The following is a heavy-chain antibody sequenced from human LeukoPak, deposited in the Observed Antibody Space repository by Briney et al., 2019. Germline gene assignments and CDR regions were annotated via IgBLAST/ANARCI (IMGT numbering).Heavy chain of an antibody. V-gene: IGHV1-46*01. CDR1: GYTFTSYY. J-gene: IGHJ3*02. D-gene: IGHD3-10*01. CDR3: ARPRLWFGGSRGAFDI. Sequence: ASVKVSCKASGYTFTSYYMHWVRQAPGQGLEWMGIINPSGGSTSYAQKFQGRVTMTRDTSTSTVYIELSSLRSEDTAVYYCARPRLWFGGSRGAFDIWGQGTMVTVSS. CDR2: INPSGGST.